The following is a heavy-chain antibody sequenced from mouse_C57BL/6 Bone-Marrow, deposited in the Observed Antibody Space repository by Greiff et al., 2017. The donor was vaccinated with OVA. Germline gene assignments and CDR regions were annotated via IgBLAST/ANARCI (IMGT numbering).Heavy chain of an antibody. CDR1: GYTFTDYE. CDR2: IDPETGGT. J-gene: IGHJ3*01. D-gene: IGHD4-1*01. V-gene: IGHV1-15*01. Sequence: QVQLQQSGAELVRPGASVTLSCKASGYTFTDYEMHWVKQTPVHGLEWIGAIDPETGGTAYNQKFKGKAILTADKSSSAAYMELRSLTSEDSAFYYCTRNWDEFADWGQGTLVTVSA. CDR3: TRNWDEFAD.